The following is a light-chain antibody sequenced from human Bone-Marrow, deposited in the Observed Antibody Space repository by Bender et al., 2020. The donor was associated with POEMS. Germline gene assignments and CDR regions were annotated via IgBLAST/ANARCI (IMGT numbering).Light chain of an antibody. V-gene: IGLV2-23*01. CDR1: GPYNV. J-gene: IGLJ2*01. CDR3: CSYAGSSTYVL. CDR2: EGS. Sequence: QSALTQPASVSGSPGQSITISCTGIGPYNVVSWYQQYPGKAPKLMIYEGSKRPSGVSNRFSGSKSGNTASLTISGLQVEDEADYHCCSYAGSSTYVLFGGGTKLTVL.